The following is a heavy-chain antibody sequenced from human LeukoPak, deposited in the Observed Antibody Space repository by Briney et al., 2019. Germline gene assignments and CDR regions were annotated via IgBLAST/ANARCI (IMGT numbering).Heavy chain of an antibody. CDR1: GYTFASYD. V-gene: IGHV1-8*03. CDR3: ARGRVTTVVSRVYYYMDV. D-gene: IGHD4-23*01. CDR2: MNPNSGNT. J-gene: IGHJ6*03. Sequence: GASVKVSCKASGYTFASYDINWVRQATGQGLEWMGWMNPNSGNTGYAQEFQGRVTITRNTSISTAYMELSSLRSEDTAVYYCARGRVTTVVSRVYYYMDVWGKGTTVTVSS.